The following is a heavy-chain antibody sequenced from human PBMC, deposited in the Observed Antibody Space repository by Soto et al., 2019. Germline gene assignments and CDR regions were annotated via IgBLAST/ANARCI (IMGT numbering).Heavy chain of an antibody. CDR3: ARSTWIQLWHNYYGMDV. D-gene: IGHD5-18*01. J-gene: IGHJ6*02. V-gene: IGHV3-30*03. Sequence: QVQLVESGGGVAQPGRSLRLSCAASGFTFSSYGMHWVRQAPGKGLEWVAVISYDGSNKYYADSVKGRFTISRDNSKNTLYLQMNSLRAEDTAVYYCARSTWIQLWHNYYGMDVWGQGTTVTVSS. CDR2: ISYDGSNK. CDR1: GFTFSSYG.